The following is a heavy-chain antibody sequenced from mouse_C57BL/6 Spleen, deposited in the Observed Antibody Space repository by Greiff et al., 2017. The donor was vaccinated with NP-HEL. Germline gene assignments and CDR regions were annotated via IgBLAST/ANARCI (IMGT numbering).Heavy chain of an antibody. V-gene: IGHV5-17*01. CDR2: ISSGSSTI. CDR3: ARQSGVVYYYAMDY. D-gene: IGHD6-2*01. CDR1: GFTFSDYG. Sequence: EVQGVESGGGLVKPGGSLKLSCAASGFTFSDYGMHWVRQAPEKGLEWVAYISSGSSTIYYADTVKGRFTISRDNAKNTLFLQMTSLRSEDTAMYYCARQSGVVYYYAMDYWGQGTSVTVSS. J-gene: IGHJ4*01.